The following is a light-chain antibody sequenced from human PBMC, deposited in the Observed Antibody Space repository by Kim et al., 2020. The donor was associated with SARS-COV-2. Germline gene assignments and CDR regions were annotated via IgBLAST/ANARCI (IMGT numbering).Light chain of an antibody. CDR1: SSNIVAGYD. Sequence: GRRVTISCTGSSSNIVAGYDVLWYQQLPGTAPKLLIYGNSNRPSGVPDRFSGSKSGTSASLAITGLQAEDEADYYCQSYDSSLSVVFGGGTQLTVL. CDR2: GNS. J-gene: IGLJ2*01. CDR3: QSYDSSLSVV. V-gene: IGLV1-40*01.